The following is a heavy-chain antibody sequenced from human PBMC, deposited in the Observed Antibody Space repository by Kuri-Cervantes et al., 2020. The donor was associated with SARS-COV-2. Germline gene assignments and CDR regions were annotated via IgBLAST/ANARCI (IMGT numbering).Heavy chain of an antibody. Sequence: GESLKISCAASGFTFSSYWMHWVRQAPGKGLEWVSRMNGDGRNPTYADSVKGRFAISRDNTKNTLYLQMNSLRAEGTAVYYCARDLKYCSGDSCSYFYGMDVWGQGTTVTVSS. CDR3: ARDLKYCSGDSCSYFYGMDV. V-gene: IGHV3-74*01. CDR2: MNGDGRNP. CDR1: GFTFSSYW. D-gene: IGHD2-21*01. J-gene: IGHJ6*02.